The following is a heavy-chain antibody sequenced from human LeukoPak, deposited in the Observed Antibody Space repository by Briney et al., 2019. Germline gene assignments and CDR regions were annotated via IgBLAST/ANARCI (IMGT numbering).Heavy chain of an antibody. V-gene: IGHV1-69*05. D-gene: IGHD1-26*01. CDR2: IIPIFGTA. J-gene: IGHJ4*02. Sequence: SVKVSCKASGGTFSSNAISWVRQASGQGLEWMGGIIPIFGTANYAQKFQGRVTITTDESTSTAYMELSSLRSEDTAVYYCARGIVGATFPFEDWGQGTLVTVSS. CDR3: ARGIVGATFPFED. CDR1: GGTFSSNA.